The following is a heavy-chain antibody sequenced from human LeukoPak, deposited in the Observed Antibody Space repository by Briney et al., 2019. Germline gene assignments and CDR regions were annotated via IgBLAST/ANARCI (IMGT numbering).Heavy chain of an antibody. D-gene: IGHD3-22*01. J-gene: IGHJ4*02. CDR1: GYTFTSYG. V-gene: IGHV1-18*01. CDR3: ARDWDYYDSSGYSY. CDR2: IRAYNGNT. Sequence: ASVKVSCKASGYTFTSYGISWVRQAPGQGLEWMGWIRAYNGNTNYAQKLQGRVTMTTDTSTSTAYMELRSLRSDDTAVYYCARDWDYYDSSGYSYWGQGTLVAVSS.